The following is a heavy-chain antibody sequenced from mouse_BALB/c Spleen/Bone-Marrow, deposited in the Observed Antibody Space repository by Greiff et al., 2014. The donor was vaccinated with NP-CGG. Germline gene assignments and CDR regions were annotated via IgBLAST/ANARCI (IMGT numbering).Heavy chain of an antibody. CDR2: INPESSTI. J-gene: IGHJ2*01. Sequence: EVKLLESGGGLVQPGGSLKLSCTASGFDFSRYWMSWVRQAPGKGLRWIGEINPESSTINYTPSLKDKFIISRDNAKNTLYLQMSKVRSEDTALYYCTRLTYYGLTDYWGQGTTLTVSS. CDR3: TRLTYYGLTDY. D-gene: IGHD1-2*01. V-gene: IGHV4-1*02. CDR1: GFDFSRYW.